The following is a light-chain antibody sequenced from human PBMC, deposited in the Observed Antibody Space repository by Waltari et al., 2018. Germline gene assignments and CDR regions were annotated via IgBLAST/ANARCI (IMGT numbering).Light chain of an antibody. V-gene: IGLV3-10*01. CDR2: DDN. CDR1: ALPKKY. J-gene: IGLJ2*01. CDR3: YSTDSSGNRV. Sequence: SYELTQPPSVSVSPGQTARITCSGDALPKKYAYWYQQKSGQAPVLVIYDDNKRPSGIPERFSGSSSGTMATLTIRGAQVEDEADYYCYSTDSSGNRVFGGGTKLTVL.